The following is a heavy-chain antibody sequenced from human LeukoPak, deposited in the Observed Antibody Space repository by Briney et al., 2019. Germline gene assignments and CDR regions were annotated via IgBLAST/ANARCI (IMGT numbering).Heavy chain of an antibody. CDR2: IWYDGSNK. Sequence: PGGSLRLSCAASGFTFSSYGMHWVRQAPGKGLEWVAVIWYDGSNKYYADSVKGRFTISRDNSKNTLYLQMNSLRAEDTAVYYCARDSMTTVTMIKDYWGQGTLVTVSS. J-gene: IGHJ4*02. D-gene: IGHD4-17*01. V-gene: IGHV3-33*08. CDR1: GFTFSSYG. CDR3: ARDSMTTVTMIKDY.